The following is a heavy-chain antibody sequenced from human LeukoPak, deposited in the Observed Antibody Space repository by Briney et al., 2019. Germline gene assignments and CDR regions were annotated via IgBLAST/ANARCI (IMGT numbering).Heavy chain of an antibody. CDR3: ARGRSNGDY. CDR2: ISHGESTST. D-gene: IGHD3-16*01. V-gene: IGHV4-34*01. CDR1: GGSFSVYY. Sequence: SETLSLTCAVYGGSFSVYYWSWIRQPPGKGLEWIEEISHGESTSTNYNPSLKSRVTISVDASRKQFSLRLSAVTAADTGVYYCARGRSNGDYWGQGTLVYVSS. J-gene: IGHJ4*02.